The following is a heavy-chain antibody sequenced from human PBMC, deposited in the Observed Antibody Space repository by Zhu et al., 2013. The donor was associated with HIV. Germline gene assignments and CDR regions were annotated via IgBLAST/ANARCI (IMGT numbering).Heavy chain of an antibody. J-gene: IGHJ5*02. D-gene: IGHD5-12*01. Sequence: EVQLVETGGGLIQPGGSLRLSCAASGFTVSSNYMSWVRQASGKGLEWVGRIRSKANSYATAYAASVKGRFTISRDDSKDTAYLQMNSLKTEDTAVYYCTRPGGDIVATPYNWFDPGAREPWSPSPQ. CDR2: IRSKANSYAT. V-gene: IGHV3-73*01. CDR1: GFTVSSNY. CDR3: TRPGGDIVATPYNWFDP.